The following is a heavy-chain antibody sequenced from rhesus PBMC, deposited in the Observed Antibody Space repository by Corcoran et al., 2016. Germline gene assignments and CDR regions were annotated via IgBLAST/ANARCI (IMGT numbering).Heavy chain of an antibody. CDR3: ARGDSSGWYRGWVDY. Sequence: QVQLQESGPGVVKPSETLSLTCAVSGGSISSGYDWSWIRPPPGKGLEWIGFINGSSGSTNYNPSLKNRVTISKAASKNQFSLKLSSVTAADTAWYYCARGDSSGWYRGWVDYWGQGVLVTVSS. D-gene: IGHD6-31*01. CDR1: GGSISSGYD. J-gene: IGHJ4*01. V-gene: IGHV4-76*01. CDR2: INGSSGST.